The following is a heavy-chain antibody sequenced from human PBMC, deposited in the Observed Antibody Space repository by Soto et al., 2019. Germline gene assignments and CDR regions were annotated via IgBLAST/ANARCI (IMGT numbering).Heavy chain of an antibody. CDR1: GGTFSSYA. D-gene: IGHD4-17*01. CDR3: ASPSYGDYVYAFDI. V-gene: IGHV1-69*13. CDR2: IIPIFGTA. Sequence: SVKVSCKASGGTFSSYAISWVRQAPGQGLEWVGGIIPIFGTANYAQKFQGRVTITADESTSTAYMELSSLRSEDTAVYYCASPSYGDYVYAFDIWGQGTMVTVSS. J-gene: IGHJ3*02.